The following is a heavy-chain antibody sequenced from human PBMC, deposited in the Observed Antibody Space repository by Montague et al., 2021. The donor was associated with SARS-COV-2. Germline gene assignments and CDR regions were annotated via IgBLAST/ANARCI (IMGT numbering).Heavy chain of an antibody. J-gene: IGHJ4*02. V-gene: IGHV4-39*01. CDR3: ARHGGGCNGTTCYPQYFDS. D-gene: IGHD2/OR15-2a*01. Sequence: SETLSLTCTVSGGPFGSSAYFWGWIRQPPGKGLEWIGSIHNNGPTYYNSSLKSRVSISADTSKNQFSLRLSSMTAADTALYYCARHGGGCNGTTCYPQYFDSWGQGTLVAVSS. CDR1: GGPFGSSAYF. CDR2: IHNNGPT.